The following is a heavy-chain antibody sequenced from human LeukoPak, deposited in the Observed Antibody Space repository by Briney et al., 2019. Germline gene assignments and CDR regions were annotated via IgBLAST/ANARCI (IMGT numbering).Heavy chain of an antibody. CDR3: ARGVVPAAMVSGRYYYYGMDV. J-gene: IGHJ6*02. CDR2: IYYSGST. Sequence: PSETLSLTCTVSGGSISSYYWSWIRQPPGKGLEWIGDIYYSGSTNYNPSLKSRVTISVDTSKNQFSLKLSSVTAADTAVYYCARGVVPAAMVSGRYYYYGMDVWGQGTTVTVSS. CDR1: GGSISSYY. D-gene: IGHD2-2*01. V-gene: IGHV4-59*01.